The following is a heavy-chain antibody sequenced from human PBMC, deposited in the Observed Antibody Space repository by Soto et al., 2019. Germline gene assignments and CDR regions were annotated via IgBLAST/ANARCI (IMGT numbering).Heavy chain of an antibody. D-gene: IGHD2-2*01. CDR1: GGTFSSYA. CDR3: ARPHYSYCISTSCYATNYGMDV. J-gene: IGHJ6*02. V-gene: IGHV1-69*13. CDR2: IIPIFGTA. Sequence: GASVKVSCKASGGTFSSYAISWVRQAPGQGLEWMGGIIPIFGTANYAQKFQGRVTITADESTSTAYMELSSLRSEDTAVYYCARPHYSYCISTSCYATNYGMDVWGQGTTVTVSS.